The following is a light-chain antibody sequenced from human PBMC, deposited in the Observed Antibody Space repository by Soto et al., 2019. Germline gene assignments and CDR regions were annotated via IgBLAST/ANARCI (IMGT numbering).Light chain of an antibody. V-gene: IGKV1-39*01. J-gene: IGKJ2*01. CDR2: AAS. CDR1: QGISSY. CDR3: QQSYSTPHT. Sequence: DLQMTQSPSSLSASVGDRVTITCRASQGISSYLNWYQQKPGKAPKVLIYAASSLQSGVPSRFSGSGSATDFSLTISSLQPEDFATYFCQQSYSTPHTFGQGTKLEIK.